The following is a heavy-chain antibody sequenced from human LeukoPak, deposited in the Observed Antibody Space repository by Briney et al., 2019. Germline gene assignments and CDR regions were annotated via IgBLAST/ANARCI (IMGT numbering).Heavy chain of an antibody. CDR3: ARGFQQLWYFCPFGDY. D-gene: IGHD3-16*01. Sequence: ASVKVSCKASGYTFTGYYMRWVRQAPGQGLEWMGWINPNSGGTNYAQKFQGRVTMTRDTSISTAYMELSRLRSDDTAVYYCARGFQQLWYFCPFGDYWGRGTLVTVSS. CDR2: INPNSGGT. V-gene: IGHV1-2*02. CDR1: GYTFTGYY. J-gene: IGHJ4*02.